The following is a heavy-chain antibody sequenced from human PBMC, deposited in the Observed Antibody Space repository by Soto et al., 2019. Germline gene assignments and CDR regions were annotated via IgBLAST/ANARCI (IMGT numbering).Heavy chain of an antibody. V-gene: IGHV3-23*01. CDR1: GFTFNTYA. CDR3: AKNGDFWSWGMDV. Sequence: GGSLRLSCAASGFTFNTYAMTWVRQSPGKGLEWVSLISESGDGTYYADSVKGRFTISRDNSQRTLNLQMNSLRAEDTAVYYCAKNGDFWSWGMDVWGQGTTVTVSS. D-gene: IGHD3-3*01. CDR2: ISESGDGT. J-gene: IGHJ6*02.